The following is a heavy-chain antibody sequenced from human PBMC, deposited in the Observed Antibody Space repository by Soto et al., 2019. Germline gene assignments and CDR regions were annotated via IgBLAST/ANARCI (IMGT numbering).Heavy chain of an antibody. CDR3: ARDSGYSGYDSLFY. D-gene: IGHD5-12*01. J-gene: IGHJ4*02. V-gene: IGHV3-33*01. Sequence: QVQLVGSGGGVVQPGRSLRLSCAASGFTFSSYGMHWVRQAPGKGLEWVAVIWYDGSNKYYADSVKGRFTISRDNSKNTLYLQMNSLRAEDTAVYYCARDSGYSGYDSLFYWGQGTLVTVSS. CDR1: GFTFSSYG. CDR2: IWYDGSNK.